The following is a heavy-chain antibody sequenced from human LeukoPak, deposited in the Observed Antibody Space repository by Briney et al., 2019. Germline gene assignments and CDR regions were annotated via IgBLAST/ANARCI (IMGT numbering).Heavy chain of an antibody. CDR1: GGSISSYY. V-gene: IGHV4-59*12. CDR3: ARVDGGNSLDY. D-gene: IGHD4-23*01. CDR2: IYYSGST. J-gene: IGHJ4*02. Sequence: SETLSLTCTVSGGSISSYYWSWIRQPPGKGLEWIGYIYYSGSTNYNPSLKSRVTISVDTSKNQFSLKLSSVTAADTAVYYCARVDGGNSLDYWGQGTLVTVSS.